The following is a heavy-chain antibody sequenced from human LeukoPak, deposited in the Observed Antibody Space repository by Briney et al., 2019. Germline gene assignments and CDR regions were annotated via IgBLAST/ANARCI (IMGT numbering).Heavy chain of an antibody. V-gene: IGHV3-23*01. D-gene: IGHD1-26*01. J-gene: IGHJ4*02. CDR2: ISGSGGST. CDR3: ARDRVGAIPYYFDY. CDR1: GFTFNSYA. Sequence: GGSLRLSCAASGFTFNSYAMTCVRQAPGKGLEWVSAISGSGGSTYYADSVKGRFTISRDNSKNTLYLQMNSLRAEDTAVYYFARDRVGAIPYYFDYWGQGTLVTVSS.